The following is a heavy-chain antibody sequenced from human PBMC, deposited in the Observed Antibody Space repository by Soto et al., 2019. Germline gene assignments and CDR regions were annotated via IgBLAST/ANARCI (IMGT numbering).Heavy chain of an antibody. D-gene: IGHD1-20*01. J-gene: IGHJ3*01. CDR1: GGSISSSHS. CDR3: ARVVLSITRGAFDA. V-gene: IGHV4-4*02. CDR2: ISHSGTS. Sequence: QVQLQESGPGLVKPSGTLSLTCAVSGGSISSSHSWTWVRQSPGKGLEYIGEISHSGTSNSNPSLKSRVTLSVDRSKNHFSLTLTSVTAADTAVYYCARVVLSITRGAFDAWGQGTPVIVSS.